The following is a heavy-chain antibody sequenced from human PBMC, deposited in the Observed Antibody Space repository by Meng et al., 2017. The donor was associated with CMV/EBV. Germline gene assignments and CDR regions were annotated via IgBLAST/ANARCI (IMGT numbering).Heavy chain of an antibody. CDR2: IGTAGDT. V-gene: IGHV3-13*01. CDR1: GFTFSSYD. Sequence: ETLSLTCAASGFTFSSYDTHWVRQATGKGLEWVSAIGTAGDTYYPGSVKGRFTISRENAKNSLYLQMNSLRAGDTAVYYCARARAGGSYVDYWGQGTLVTVSS. J-gene: IGHJ4*02. CDR3: ARARAGGSYVDY. D-gene: IGHD1-26*01.